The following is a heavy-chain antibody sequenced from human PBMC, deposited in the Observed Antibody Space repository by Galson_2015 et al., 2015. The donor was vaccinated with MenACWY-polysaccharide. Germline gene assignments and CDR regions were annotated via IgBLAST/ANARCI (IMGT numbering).Heavy chain of an antibody. CDR1: GDSVSSNSAS. D-gene: IGHD2-2*01. V-gene: IGHV6-1*01. Sequence: CAISGDSVSSNSASWNWIRQSPSGGLEWLGRTYYRSKWYYDYALSVKSRITLNPDTSKNQVSLQLNSMTREDTAVYYCARAPDFFTRGFDYWGLGTLVTVSS. CDR2: TYYRSKWYY. J-gene: IGHJ4*02. CDR3: ARAPDFFTRGFDY.